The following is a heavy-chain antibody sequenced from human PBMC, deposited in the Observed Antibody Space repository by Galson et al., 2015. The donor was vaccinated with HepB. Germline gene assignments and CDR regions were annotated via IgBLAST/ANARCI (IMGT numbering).Heavy chain of an antibody. D-gene: IGHD4-17*01. CDR2: IRYDGSNK. Sequence: SLRLSCAASGFTFSSYGMHWVRQAPGKGLEWVAFIRYDGSNKYYADSVKGRFTISRDNSKNTLYLQMNSLRAEDTAVYYCAKDSGYGDYPSWYFDLWGRGTLVTVSS. CDR1: GFTFSSYG. J-gene: IGHJ2*01. CDR3: AKDSGYGDYPSWYFDL. V-gene: IGHV3-30*02.